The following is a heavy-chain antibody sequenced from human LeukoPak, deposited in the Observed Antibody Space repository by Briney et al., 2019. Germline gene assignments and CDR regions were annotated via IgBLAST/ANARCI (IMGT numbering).Heavy chain of an antibody. J-gene: IGHJ4*02. CDR1: GFTFSSYS. CDR3: ARNRVGATIVIDY. D-gene: IGHD1-26*01. V-gene: IGHV3-48*01. Sequence: GGSLRLSCAASGFTFSSYSMNWVRQAPGKGLEWVSYISSSSSTIYYADSVKGRFTISRDNAKNSLYLQMNSLRAEDTAVYYCARNRVGATIVIDYWGQGTLVTVSS. CDR2: ISSSSSTI.